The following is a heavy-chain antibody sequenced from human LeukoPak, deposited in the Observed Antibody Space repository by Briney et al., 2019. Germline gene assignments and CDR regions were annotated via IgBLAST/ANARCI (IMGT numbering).Heavy chain of an antibody. D-gene: IGHD6-19*01. V-gene: IGHV1-18*01. CDR1: GYTFTSYG. CDR3: ARGRPGSGWSFDY. CDR2: ISAYNGNT. J-gene: IGHJ4*02. Sequence: ASVKVSCKASGYTFTSYGISWVRQAPGQGLEWMGWISAYNGNTNYAQKFQGRVTMTRDTSTTTVYMELSSLRSEDTAVYYCARGRPGSGWSFDYWGQGTLVTVSS.